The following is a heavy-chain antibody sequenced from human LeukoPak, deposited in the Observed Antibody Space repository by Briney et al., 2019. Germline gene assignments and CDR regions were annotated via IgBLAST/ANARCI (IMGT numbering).Heavy chain of an antibody. CDR3: ARDDSGYDRYFDY. Sequence: TPSETLSLTCTVSGYSISSGYYWGWIRQPPGKGLEWIGSIYYSGSTYYNPSLKSRVTISVDTSKNQFSLKLSSVTAADTAVYYCARDDSGYDRYFDYWGQGTLVTVSS. CDR2: IYYSGST. V-gene: IGHV4-38-2*02. CDR1: GYSISSGYY. J-gene: IGHJ4*02. D-gene: IGHD5-12*01.